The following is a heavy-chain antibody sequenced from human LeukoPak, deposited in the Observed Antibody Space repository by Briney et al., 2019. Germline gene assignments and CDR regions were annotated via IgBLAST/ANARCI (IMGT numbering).Heavy chain of an antibody. CDR2: ISAGSDVI. J-gene: IGHJ4*02. CDR3: TSGFYYDRSGSQRAFDN. D-gene: IGHD3-22*01. Sequence: GGSLRLSCAASGFTFSGYAMNWVRQAPGKGLEWVSTISAGSDVIKYADSVKGRIAISRDNSKNVLYLQMNSLRAEDTAVYFCTSGFYYDRSGSQRAFDNWGQGTLVTVSS. CDR1: GFTFSGYA. V-gene: IGHV3-23*01.